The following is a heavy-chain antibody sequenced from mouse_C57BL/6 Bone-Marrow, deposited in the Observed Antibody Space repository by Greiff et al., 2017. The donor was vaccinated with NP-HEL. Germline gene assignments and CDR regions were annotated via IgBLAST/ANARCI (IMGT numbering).Heavy chain of an antibody. CDR2: ISDGGSYT. CDR3: ARDAKAQATGYYAMDY. D-gene: IGHD3-2*02. CDR1: GFTFSSYA. Sequence: EVKLMESGGGLVKPGGSLKLSCAASGFTFSSYAMSWVRQTPEKRLEWVATISDGGSYTYYPANVKGRFTISRDNAKNNLYLQMSHLKSEDTAMYYCARDAKAQATGYYAMDYWGQGTSVTVSS. V-gene: IGHV5-4*01. J-gene: IGHJ4*01.